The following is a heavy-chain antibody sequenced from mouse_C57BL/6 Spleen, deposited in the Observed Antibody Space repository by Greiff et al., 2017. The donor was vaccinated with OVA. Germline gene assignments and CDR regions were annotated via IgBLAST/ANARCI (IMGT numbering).Heavy chain of an antibody. CDR2: ISGGGGNT. CDR3: ARLDYDPYAMDY. J-gene: IGHJ4*01. CDR1: GFTFRCYT. V-gene: IGHV5-9*01. Sequence: EVQGVESGGGLVQPGGSLKLSCASSGFTFRCYTMSWVRQTPEKRLEWVATISGGGGNTYYPDSVKGRFTISRDNAKNTLYLQMSSLRSEDTALYYCARLDYDPYAMDYWGQGTSVTVSS. D-gene: IGHD2-4*01.